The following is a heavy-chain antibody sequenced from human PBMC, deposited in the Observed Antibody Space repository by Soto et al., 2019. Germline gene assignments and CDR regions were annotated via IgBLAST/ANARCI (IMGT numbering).Heavy chain of an antibody. CDR2: ISYDGSDK. V-gene: IGHV3-30*03. J-gene: IGHJ4*02. CDR3: ARDYYKYYDSSGYYRSPAY. CDR1: GFTFNSYG. Sequence: GGSLRLSCAASGFTFNSYGIHWVRQAPGKGLEWVALISYDGSDKDYADSVKGRFTISRDNSRNTLFLQMNSLRAEDTAVYYCARDYYKYYDSSGYYRSPAYWGQGTLVTVSS. D-gene: IGHD3-22*01.